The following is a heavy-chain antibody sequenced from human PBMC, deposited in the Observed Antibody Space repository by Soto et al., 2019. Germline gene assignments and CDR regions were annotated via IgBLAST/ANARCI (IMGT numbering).Heavy chain of an antibody. V-gene: IGHV3-21*01. CDR2: ISSSSSYI. CDR1: GFTFSSYS. CDR3: ATYTGDYYYYYMDV. Sequence: GGSLRLSCAASGFTFSSYSMNWVRQAPGKGLEWVSSISSSSSYIYYADSVKGRFTISRDNAKNSLYLQMNSLRAEDTAVYYCATYTGDYYYYYMDVWGKGTTVTVSS. D-gene: IGHD2-2*02. J-gene: IGHJ6*03.